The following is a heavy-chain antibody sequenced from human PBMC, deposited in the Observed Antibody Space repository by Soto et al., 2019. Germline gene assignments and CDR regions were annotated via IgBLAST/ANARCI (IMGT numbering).Heavy chain of an antibody. J-gene: IGHJ3*02. CDR2: ISGSGGST. CDR3: ARDRYCSGGSCYSEWAFDI. CDR1: GFTFSSYA. V-gene: IGHV3-23*01. D-gene: IGHD2-15*01. Sequence: EVQLLESGGGLVQPGGSLRLSCAASGFTFSSYAMSWVRQAPGKGLEWVSAISGSGGSTYYADSVKGRFTISRDNSKNTLYLQVNSLRAEDTDVYYCARDRYCSGGSCYSEWAFDIWGQGTMVTVSS.